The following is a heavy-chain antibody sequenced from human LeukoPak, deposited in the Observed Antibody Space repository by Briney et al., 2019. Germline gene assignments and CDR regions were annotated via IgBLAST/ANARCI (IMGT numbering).Heavy chain of an antibody. CDR3: ARNLNTADDY. V-gene: IGHV3-48*01. CDR1: GFTFSDSS. D-gene: IGHD5-18*01. CDR2: ISSSSTTI. J-gene: IGHJ4*02. Sequence: GGSLRLSCTASGFTFSDSSMNRVRQAPGKGLEWLSCISSSSTTIYYADSVKGRFTISRDDAKNSLYLQMNSLRAEDTAVYYCARNLNTADDYWGQGILVTVSS.